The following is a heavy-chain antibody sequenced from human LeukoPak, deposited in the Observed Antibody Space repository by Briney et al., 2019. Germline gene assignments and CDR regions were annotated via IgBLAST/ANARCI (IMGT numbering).Heavy chain of an antibody. CDR2: ISSTGSGT. Sequence: GGSLRLSCAASGFPFSTYAMGWVRQAPGKGLEWVSAISSTGSGTYYADSVKGRFTISRDNAKNSLYLQMNSLRAGDTAVYYCARGSTYYDSSGQVPFDYWGQGTLVTVSS. J-gene: IGHJ4*02. V-gene: IGHV3-21*01. CDR1: GFPFSTYA. CDR3: ARGSTYYDSSGQVPFDY. D-gene: IGHD3-22*01.